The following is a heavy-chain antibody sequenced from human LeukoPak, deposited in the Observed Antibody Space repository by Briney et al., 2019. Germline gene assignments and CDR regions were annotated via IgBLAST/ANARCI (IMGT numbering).Heavy chain of an antibody. J-gene: IGHJ4*02. V-gene: IGHV4-59*01. CDR1: GGSISSYY. Sequence: SETLSLTCTVSGGSISSYYSSWIRHPPGKGLEWIGYIYYSGSTNYNPSLKSRVTISVDTSKNQFSLKLCSVTAADTAVYYCARDLDYSSGWSFDYWGQGTLVTVSS. CDR3: ARDLDYSSGWSFDY. CDR2: IYYSGST. D-gene: IGHD6-19*01.